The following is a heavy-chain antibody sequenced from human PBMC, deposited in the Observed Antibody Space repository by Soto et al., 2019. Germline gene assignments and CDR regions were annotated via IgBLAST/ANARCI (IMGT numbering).Heavy chain of an antibody. V-gene: IGHV4-59*01. Sequence: SETLSLTCTVSGGSISSYYWSWIRQPPGKGLEWIGYIYYSGSTNYNPSLTSRVTISVDTSKNQFSLKLSSVTVADTAVYYCARSDGRDWGQGTLVTVSS. CDR3: ARSDGRD. J-gene: IGHJ4*02. CDR1: GGSISSYY. CDR2: IYYSGST.